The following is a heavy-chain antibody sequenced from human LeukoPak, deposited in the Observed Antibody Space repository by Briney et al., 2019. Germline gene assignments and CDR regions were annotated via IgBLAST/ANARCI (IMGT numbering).Heavy chain of an antibody. CDR1: GGSISSYY. J-gene: IGHJ6*02. CDR2: IYYSGST. Sequence: SETLSLTCTVSGGSISSYYWSWIRQPPGKGLEWIGYIYYSGSTNYNPSLKSRVTISVDTSKNQFSLKLSSVTAADTAVYYCARAVEYYDFWSGYYTAWGMDVRGQGTTVTVSS. V-gene: IGHV4-59*08. CDR3: ARAVEYYDFWSGYYTAWGMDV. D-gene: IGHD3-3*01.